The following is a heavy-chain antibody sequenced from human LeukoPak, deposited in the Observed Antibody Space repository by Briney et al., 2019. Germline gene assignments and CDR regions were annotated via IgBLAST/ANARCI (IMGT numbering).Heavy chain of an antibody. V-gene: IGHV4-4*08. D-gene: IGHD3-3*01. J-gene: IGHJ5*02. CDR3: AREGKPHYDFWSGWGSWFDP. CDR1: GGSISSYY. CDR2: IYTSGST. Sequence: SETLSLTCTVSGGSISSYYWSWIRQPPGKGLEWIGYIYTSGSTNYNPSLKSRVTMSVDTSKNQFSLKLSSVTAADTAVYYCAREGKPHYDFWSGWGSWFDPWGQGTLVTVSS.